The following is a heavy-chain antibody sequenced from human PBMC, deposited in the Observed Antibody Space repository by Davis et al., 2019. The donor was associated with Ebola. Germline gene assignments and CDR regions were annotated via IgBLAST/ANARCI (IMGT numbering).Heavy chain of an antibody. D-gene: IGHD3-10*01. J-gene: IGHJ6*02. CDR2: ISAYNGNT. Sequence: AASVKVSCKASGYTFTSYGISWVRQAPGQGLEWMGWISAYNGNTNYAQKLQGRVTMTTDTSTSTAYMELRSLRSDDTAVYYCASPSRLWFGARHDRKYYGMDVWGQGTLVTVSS. CDR3: ASPSRLWFGARHDRKYYGMDV. CDR1: GYTFTSYG. V-gene: IGHV1-18*01.